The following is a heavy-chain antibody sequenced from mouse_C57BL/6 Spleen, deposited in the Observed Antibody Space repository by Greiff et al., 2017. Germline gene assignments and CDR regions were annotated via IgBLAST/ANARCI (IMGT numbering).Heavy chain of an antibody. Sequence: VQLQQSGAELVRPGASVTLSCKASGYTFTDYEMHWVKQTPVHGLEWIGAIDPETGGPAYNQKFKGKAILTADKSSSTAYMELRSLTSEDSAVYYCTRHYGNSYWYFDVWGTGTTVTVSS. J-gene: IGHJ1*03. CDR2: IDPETGGP. CDR3: TRHYGNSYWYFDV. D-gene: IGHD2-1*01. CDR1: GYTFTDYE. V-gene: IGHV1-15*01.